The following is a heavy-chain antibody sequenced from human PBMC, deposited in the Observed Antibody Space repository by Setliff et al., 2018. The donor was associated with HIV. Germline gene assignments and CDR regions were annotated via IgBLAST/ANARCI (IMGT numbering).Heavy chain of an antibody. V-gene: IGHV4-34*01. CDR2: INPPGSA. Sequence: ASETLSLTCAVYGGSPSDYYWSWFRLPPGKGLEWIGEINPPGSANYNPSLKGRVTISTDPSKRQFSLRLTSVTAADTAIYYCASLIIAAGGTRLDSWGLGTLVTAPQ. D-gene: IGHD6-13*01. CDR1: GGSPSDYY. J-gene: IGHJ5*01. CDR3: ASLIIAAGGTRLDS.